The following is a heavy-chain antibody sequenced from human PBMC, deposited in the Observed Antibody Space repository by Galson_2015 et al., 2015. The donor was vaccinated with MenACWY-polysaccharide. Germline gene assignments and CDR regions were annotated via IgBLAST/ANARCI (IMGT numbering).Heavy chain of an antibody. D-gene: IGHD2-15*01. CDR2: IGGSGTT. J-gene: IGHJ5*02. CDR1: GFTFTNYA. CDR3: AKANSGGICTSGWACWFDP. V-gene: IGHV3-23*01. Sequence: SLRLSCAASGFTFTNYAMNWDRQAPGKGLEWVSSIGGSGTTYYADSAKGRFTISRDNSKNMVYLQMNSLRAEDTAIYYCAKANSGGICTSGWACWFDPWGQGSLVIVSS.